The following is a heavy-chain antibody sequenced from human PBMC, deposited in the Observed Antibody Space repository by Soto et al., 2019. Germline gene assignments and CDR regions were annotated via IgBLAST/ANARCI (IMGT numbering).Heavy chain of an antibody. J-gene: IGHJ5*02. CDR1: GYTFGSFD. Sequence: SVKVSCKASGYTFGSFDINWVRQASGQGLEGMGWMNPKSGQTGYAPGFQGRVSMSGNTSISTAYMALSGLRSEDRAVYYCARDIAPALDWCGPWGQGSLVTVSS. CDR3: ARDIAPALDWCGP. V-gene: IGHV1-8*01. D-gene: IGHD6-13*01. CDR2: MNPKSGQT.